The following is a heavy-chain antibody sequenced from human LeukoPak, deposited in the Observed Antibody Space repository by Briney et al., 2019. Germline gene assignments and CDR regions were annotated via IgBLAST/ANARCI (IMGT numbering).Heavy chain of an antibody. CDR3: TTCGYDRCGAFDI. D-gene: IGHD5-12*01. Sequence: PGGSLRLSCAVSEFPFTRAWMTWVRQAPGKGLEWVGRIKSKTDGGTTDYAAPVKGRFSISRDDSKNTLYLQMNSLETEDTAMYYCTTCGYDRCGAFDIWGQGTVVTVSS. J-gene: IGHJ3*02. CDR2: IKSKTDGGTT. V-gene: IGHV3-15*01. CDR1: EFPFTRAW.